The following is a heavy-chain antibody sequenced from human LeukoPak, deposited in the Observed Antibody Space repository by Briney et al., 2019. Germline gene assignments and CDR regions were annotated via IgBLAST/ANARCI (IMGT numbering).Heavy chain of an antibody. Sequence: ASVKVSCKASGYTFTGYYMHWVRQAPGQGLEWMGWINPNSGGTNYAQKFQGRVTMTRDTSTSTVYMELSSLRSEDTAVYYCAKAPYLDDDFWSGYSSYYYYYGMDVWGQGTTVTVSS. J-gene: IGHJ6*02. CDR2: INPNSGGT. V-gene: IGHV1-2*02. CDR1: GYTFTGYY. D-gene: IGHD3-3*01. CDR3: AKAPYLDDDFWSGYSSYYYYYGMDV.